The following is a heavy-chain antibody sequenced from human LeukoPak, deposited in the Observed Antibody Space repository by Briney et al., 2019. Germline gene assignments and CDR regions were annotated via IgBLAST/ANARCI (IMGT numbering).Heavy chain of an antibody. D-gene: IGHD7-27*01. Sequence: GGSLRLSCTTSAFTSHYWRNWVRQSPGKGLEWVACISQDGSETFYMDSVRGRFTISRDNTKNSLYLQMNSLRAEDTAVYFCVRDLGHSRHYFEYWGQGALVTVSS. CDR2: ISQDGSET. J-gene: IGHJ4*02. V-gene: IGHV3-7*01. CDR1: AFTSHYW. CDR3: VRDLGHSRHYFEY.